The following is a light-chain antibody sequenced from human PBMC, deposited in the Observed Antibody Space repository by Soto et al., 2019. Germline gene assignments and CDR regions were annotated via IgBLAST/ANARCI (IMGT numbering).Light chain of an antibody. J-gene: IGKJ1*01. CDR3: QQYYSYPWT. V-gene: IGKV1-8*01. CDR2: AAS. Sequence: IEMTQSPSSLSASTGDRVTITCRASQGISSYLAWYQQKPGKAPKLLIYAASTLQSGVPSRFSGSGSGTDFTLTISCLQSEDFATYYCQQYYSYPWTFGQGTKVDIK. CDR1: QGISSY.